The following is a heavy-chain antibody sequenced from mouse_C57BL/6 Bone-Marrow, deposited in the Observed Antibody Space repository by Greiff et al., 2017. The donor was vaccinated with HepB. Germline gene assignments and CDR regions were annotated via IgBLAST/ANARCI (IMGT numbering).Heavy chain of an antibody. CDR3: ARGGPTIVTTWYFDV. CDR1: GFTFSSYG. V-gene: IGHV5-6*02. Sequence: EVNVVESGGDLVKPGGSLKLSCAASGFTFSSYGMSWVRQTPDKRLEWVATISSGGSYTYYPDSVKGRFTISRDNAKNTLYLQMSSLKSEDTAMYYCARGGPTIVTTWYFDVWGTGTTVTVSS. CDR2: ISSGGSYT. J-gene: IGHJ1*03. D-gene: IGHD2-5*01.